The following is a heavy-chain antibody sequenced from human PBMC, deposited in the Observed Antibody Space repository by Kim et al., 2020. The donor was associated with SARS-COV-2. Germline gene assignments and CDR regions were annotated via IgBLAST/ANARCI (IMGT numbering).Heavy chain of an antibody. CDR1: GFTFSSYA. CDR2: ISGSGGST. Sequence: GGSLRLSCAASGFTFSSYAMSWVRQAPGKGLEWVSAISGSGGSTYYADSVKGRFTISRDNSKNTLYLQMNSLRAEDTAVYYCAKDDYSNYQFSLRRRIDHYYGMDVWGQGTTVTVSS. CDR3: AKDDYSNYQFSLRRRIDHYYGMDV. D-gene: IGHD4-4*01. J-gene: IGHJ6*02. V-gene: IGHV3-23*01.